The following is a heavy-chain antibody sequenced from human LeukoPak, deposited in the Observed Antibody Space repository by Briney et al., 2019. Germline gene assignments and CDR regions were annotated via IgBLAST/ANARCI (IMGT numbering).Heavy chain of an antibody. CDR2: ISAYNGNT. Sequence: ASVKVSCKASGYTFTSYGISWVRQAPGQGLEWMGWISAYNGNTNYAQKLQGRVTMTTDTSTSTAYMELRSLRSDDTAVYYCARDARITMVRGVIITPPRAFDIWGQGTMVTVSS. J-gene: IGHJ3*02. D-gene: IGHD3-10*01. CDR1: GYTFTSYG. V-gene: IGHV1-18*01. CDR3: ARDARITMVRGVIITPPRAFDI.